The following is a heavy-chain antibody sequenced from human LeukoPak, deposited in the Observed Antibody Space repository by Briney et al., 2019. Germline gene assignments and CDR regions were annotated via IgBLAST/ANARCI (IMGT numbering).Heavy chain of an antibody. Sequence: GGSLRLSCAASGFTFSSYEMNWVRQAPGKGLEWVSYISSSGSTIYYADSVKGRFTTSRDNAKNSLYLQMNSLRAEDTAVYYCARPLGSSDYWGQGTLVTVSS. CDR3: ARPLGSSDY. CDR2: ISSSGSTI. V-gene: IGHV3-48*03. J-gene: IGHJ4*02. CDR1: GFTFSSYE.